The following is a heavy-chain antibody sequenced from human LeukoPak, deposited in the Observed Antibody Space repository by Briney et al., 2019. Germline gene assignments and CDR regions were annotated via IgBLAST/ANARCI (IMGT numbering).Heavy chain of an antibody. Sequence: GGSLRLSCAASGFTFSSYWMHWVRQAPGKGLVWVSRINSDGSSTSYADSVKGRFTISRDNAKNSLYLQMNSLRAEDTALYYCAKGYGPYILRYFDYWGQGTLVTVSS. CDR2: INSDGSST. CDR3: AKGYGPYILRYFDY. V-gene: IGHV3-74*01. D-gene: IGHD3-10*01. J-gene: IGHJ4*02. CDR1: GFTFSSYW.